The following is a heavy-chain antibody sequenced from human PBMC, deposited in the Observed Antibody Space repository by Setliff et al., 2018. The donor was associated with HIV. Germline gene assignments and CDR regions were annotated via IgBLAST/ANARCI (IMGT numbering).Heavy chain of an antibody. CDR3: ARAAERRYYNFWSGYYTDFDY. Sequence: SETLSLTCTVSGGSISSGGYYWSWIRQHPGQGLEWIVYILYSGSTYYNPSLKSRVTVSVDTSKNQFSLKLSSVSAADTAVYYCARAAERRYYNFWSGYYTDFDYWGQGTLVTVSS. D-gene: IGHD3-3*01. V-gene: IGHV4-31*03. CDR2: ILYSGST. J-gene: IGHJ4*02. CDR1: GGSISSGGYY.